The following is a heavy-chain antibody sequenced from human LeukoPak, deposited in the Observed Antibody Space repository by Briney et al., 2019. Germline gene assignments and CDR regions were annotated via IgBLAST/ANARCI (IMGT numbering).Heavy chain of an antibody. J-gene: IGHJ3*02. CDR3: ARERGNLRGDAFDI. CDR2: IYYSGST. Sequence: SETLSLTCTVSGDSISSSSYYWGWIRQPPGKGLEWIGNIYYSGSTYYNPSLKSRVTISVDTSKNQFSLKLSSVTAADTAVYYRARERGNLRGDAFDIWGQGTMVTVSS. CDR1: GDSISSSSYY. V-gene: IGHV4-39*02. D-gene: IGHD1-26*01.